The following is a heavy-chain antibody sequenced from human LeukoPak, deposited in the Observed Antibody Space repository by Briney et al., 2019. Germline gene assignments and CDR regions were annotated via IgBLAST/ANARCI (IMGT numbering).Heavy chain of an antibody. CDR1: GYTFTSYY. CDR3: AREDRDGYNLGAFDI. Sequence: ASVKVSCKASGYTFTSYYMHWVRQAPGQGLEWMGIINPSGGSTSYAQKFQGRVTMTRDTSTSTVYMELSSLRSEDTAVYYCAREDRDGYNLGAFDIWGQGTMVTVSS. CDR2: INPSGGST. D-gene: IGHD5-24*01. V-gene: IGHV1-46*01. J-gene: IGHJ3*02.